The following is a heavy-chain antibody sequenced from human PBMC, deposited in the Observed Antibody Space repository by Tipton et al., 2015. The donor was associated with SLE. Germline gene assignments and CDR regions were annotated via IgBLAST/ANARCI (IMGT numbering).Heavy chain of an antibody. J-gene: IGHJ6*02. D-gene: IGHD2-2*01. Sequence: TLSLTCAVSGGSISSGGYSWGWIRQPPGKGLEWIGSIYHSGSTYYNPSLKSRVTISVDTSKNQFSLKLSSVTAADTAVYYCAREGRGCSSTSCYYYNYHMDVWGQGTTVTVSS. V-gene: IGHV4-39*07. CDR3: AREGRGCSSTSCYYYNYHMDV. CDR2: IYHSGST. CDR1: GGSISSGGYS.